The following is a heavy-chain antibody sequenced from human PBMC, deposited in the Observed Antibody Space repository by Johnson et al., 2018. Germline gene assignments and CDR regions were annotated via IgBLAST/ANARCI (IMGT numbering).Heavy chain of an antibody. J-gene: IGHJ1*01. D-gene: IGHD3-10*01. Sequence: QVQLVQSGGGVVQSGRSLRLSCAASGFTFSSYGMHWVRQAPGKGLEWVAVISYDGSNNYYADSVKGRFTVSRDNSKNSLYLQMNSLRAEDTAVYYCARDGRSWTHNAEDLQHWGQGTPGTVAS. CDR1: GFTFSSYG. V-gene: IGHV3-30*03. CDR3: ARDGRSWTHNAEDLQH. CDR2: ISYDGSNN.